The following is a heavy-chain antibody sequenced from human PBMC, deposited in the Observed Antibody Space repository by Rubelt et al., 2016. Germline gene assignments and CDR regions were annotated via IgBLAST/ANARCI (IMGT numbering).Heavy chain of an antibody. CDR3: ARFDRADSTNNYGMDV. V-gene: IGHV6-1*01. D-gene: IGHD6-13*01. Sequence: AVSVKSRITINPDTSKNQFSLQLNSVTPEDTAVYYCARFDRADSTNNYGMDVWGQGTTVTVSS. J-gene: IGHJ6*02.